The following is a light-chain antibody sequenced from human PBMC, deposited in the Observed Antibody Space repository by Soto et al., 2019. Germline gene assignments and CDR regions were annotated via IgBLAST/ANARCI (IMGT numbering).Light chain of an antibody. Sequence: EIVLTQSPGTLSLSPGERATLSCRASQSVSSSYLAWYQQKPGQAPRLLIYGASSRATGIPDRFSGSGSGTEFNLTISRMEPEDFAVYYCTHYYDLPIKFGKRTRPELK. J-gene: IGKJ5*01. CDR3: THYYDLPIK. CDR2: GAS. CDR1: QSVSSSY. V-gene: IGKV3-20*01.